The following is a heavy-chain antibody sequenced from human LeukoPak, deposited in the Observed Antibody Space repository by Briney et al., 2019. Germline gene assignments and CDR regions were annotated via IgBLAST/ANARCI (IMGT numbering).Heavy chain of an antibody. CDR2: IYYSGST. D-gene: IGHD3-10*01. V-gene: IGHV4-59*08. CDR3: ARRGGGRVGSGSYWYFDY. Sequence: PSETLSLTCTVSGGSISSYYRSWIRQPPGKGLEWIGCIYYSGSTNYNPSLKSRVTISVDTSKNQFSLKLSSVTAADTAVYYCARRGGGRVGSGSYWYFDYWGQGTLVTISS. J-gene: IGHJ4*02. CDR1: GGSISSYY.